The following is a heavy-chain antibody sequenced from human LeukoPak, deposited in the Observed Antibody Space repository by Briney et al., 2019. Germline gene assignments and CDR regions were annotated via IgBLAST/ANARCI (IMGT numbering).Heavy chain of an antibody. Sequence: GASVKVSCKASGYSFTDYNMHWVRQAPGQGLEWMGWINPKSGGTNYAQKFQGRVTMTRDTSISTAYMELSRLRSDDTAVYYCASRTTSVAGAFPYWGQGTLVTVSS. CDR1: GYSFTDYN. D-gene: IGHD6-19*01. V-gene: IGHV1-2*02. CDR2: INPKSGGT. CDR3: ASRTTSVAGAFPY. J-gene: IGHJ4*02.